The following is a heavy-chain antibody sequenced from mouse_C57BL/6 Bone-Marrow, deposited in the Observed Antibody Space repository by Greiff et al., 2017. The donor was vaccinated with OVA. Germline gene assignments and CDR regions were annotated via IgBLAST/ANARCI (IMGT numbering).Heavy chain of an antibody. J-gene: IGHJ4*01. D-gene: IGHD1-1*01. CDR3: AIVSSVVAHYYAMDY. CDR2: ISDGGSYT. V-gene: IGHV5-4*03. CDR1: GFTFSSYA. Sequence: EVMLVESGGGLVKPGGSLKLSCAASGFTFSSYAMSWVRQTPEKRLEWVATISDGGSYTYYPDNVKGRFTISRDNAKNNLYLQMSHLKSEDTAMYYCAIVSSVVAHYYAMDYWGQGTSVTVSS.